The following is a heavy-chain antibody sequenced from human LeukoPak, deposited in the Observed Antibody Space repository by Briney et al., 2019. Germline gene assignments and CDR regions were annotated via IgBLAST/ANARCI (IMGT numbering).Heavy chain of an antibody. D-gene: IGHD1-1*01. CDR1: GFSFSSFG. V-gene: IGHV3-30*02. CDR3: ARGTRGTGAFFDY. Sequence: GGSLRLSCAASGFSFSSFGMHWVRQAPGKGLEWVTSIRYDGSRKHYTDSVKGRFTISRDNSKNTLYLQMNSLRDEDTAVYYCARGTRGTGAFFDYWGQGSLVTVSS. CDR2: IRYDGSRK. J-gene: IGHJ4*02.